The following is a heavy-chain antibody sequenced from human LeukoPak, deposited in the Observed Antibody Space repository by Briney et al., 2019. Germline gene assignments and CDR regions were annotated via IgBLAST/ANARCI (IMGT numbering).Heavy chain of an antibody. Sequence: PRWSLSLSCAPCGFSLSTYSMSWVRQAPGEGLEGVSVISDTGATTFYADSVKGRFTISRDNSKNTLYLQMSSLRVEDTAVYYCARKYASGTYPLDYWGQGILVTVSS. CDR2: ISDTGATT. J-gene: IGHJ4*02. D-gene: IGHD3-10*01. CDR1: GFSLSTYS. V-gene: IGHV3-23*01. CDR3: ARKYASGTYPLDY.